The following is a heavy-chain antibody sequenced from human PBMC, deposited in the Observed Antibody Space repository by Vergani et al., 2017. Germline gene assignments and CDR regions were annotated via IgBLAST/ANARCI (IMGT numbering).Heavy chain of an antibody. D-gene: IGHD3-16*02. Sequence: QVQLVQSGAEVKKPGASVKVSCKVSGYTLTELSMHWVRQAPGKGLEWMGGFDPEDGETIYAQKFQGRVTMTEDTSTDTAYMELSSLRSEDTAVYYCATPIMITFGGVSVIEGGLSNWGQGTLVTVSS. J-gene: IGHJ4*02. CDR3: ATPIMITFGGVSVIEGGLSN. CDR2: FDPEDGET. V-gene: IGHV1-24*01. CDR1: GYTLTELS.